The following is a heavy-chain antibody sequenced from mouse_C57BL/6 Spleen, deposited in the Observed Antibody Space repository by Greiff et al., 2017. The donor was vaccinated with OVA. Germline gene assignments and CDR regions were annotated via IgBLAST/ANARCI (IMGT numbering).Heavy chain of an antibody. Sequence: EVQLQESGPGMVKPSQSLSLTCTVTGYSITSGYDWHWIRHFPGNKLDFLCYLIYSCSTNYNPSLKSRISITHDTSKNHFFLKLNSVTTEDTATYYCASGSYGRNYYAMDYWGQGTSVTVSS. D-gene: IGHD1-1*01. CDR3: ASGSYGRNYYAMDY. J-gene: IGHJ4*01. CDR1: GYSITSGYD. V-gene: IGHV3-1*01. CDR2: LIYSCST.